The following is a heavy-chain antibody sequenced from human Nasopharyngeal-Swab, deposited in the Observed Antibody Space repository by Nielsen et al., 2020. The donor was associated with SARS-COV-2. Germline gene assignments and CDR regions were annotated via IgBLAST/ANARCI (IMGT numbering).Heavy chain of an antibody. D-gene: IGHD3-10*01. Sequence: SVKVSCKASGFTFTSSAVQWVRQARGQRLEWIGWIVVGSGNTNYAQKFQERVTITRDMSPSTAYMELSSLRSEDTAVYYCAADQGVQGERGDYWGQGTLVTVSS. V-gene: IGHV1-58*01. CDR3: AADQGVQGERGDY. CDR2: IVVGSGNT. J-gene: IGHJ4*02. CDR1: GFTFTSSA.